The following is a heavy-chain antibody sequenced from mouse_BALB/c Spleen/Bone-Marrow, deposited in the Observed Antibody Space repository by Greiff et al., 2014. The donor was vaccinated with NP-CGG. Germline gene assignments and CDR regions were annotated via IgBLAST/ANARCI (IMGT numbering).Heavy chain of an antibody. CDR2: INPSNGRT. V-gene: IGHV1S81*02. CDR1: GYTFTSYW. J-gene: IGHJ2*01. CDR3: ARDWDEAYYFDY. D-gene: IGHD4-1*01. Sequence: QVQLQQSGAELVKPGASVKLSCKASGYTFTSYWMPWVKQRPGQGLEWIGEINPSNGRTNYNEKFKSKATLTVHKSSSTAYMQLSSLTSEDSAVYYCARDWDEAYYFDYWGQGTTLTVSS.